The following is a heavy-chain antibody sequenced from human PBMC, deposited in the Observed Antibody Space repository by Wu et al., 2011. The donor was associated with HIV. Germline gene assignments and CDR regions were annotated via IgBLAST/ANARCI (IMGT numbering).Heavy chain of an antibody. D-gene: IGHD3-16*01. CDR2: INPNSGGT. J-gene: IGHJ6*03. CDR3: VRGRRELLGFNYYFYLDV. CDR1: GYTFIGFY. Sequence: QVQLVQSGAEVKKPGASVKVSCKASGYTFIGFYIHWVRQAPGQGLEWMGWINPNSGGTNYAQKFQGRATMTRDTSINTAYMDLSSLRSDDTAIYYCVRGRRELLGFNYYFYLDVWGNGTTVTVSS. V-gene: IGHV1-2*02.